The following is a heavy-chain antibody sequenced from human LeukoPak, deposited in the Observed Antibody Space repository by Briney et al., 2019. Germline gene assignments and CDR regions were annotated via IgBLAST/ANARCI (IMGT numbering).Heavy chain of an antibody. J-gene: IGHJ4*02. Sequence: ASVKVSCKASGGTFSSYAISWVRQAPGQGLEWMGRIIPILGIANYAQKFQGRVTITADKSTSTAYMELSSLRSEDTAVYYCARETTVVRSFDYWGQGTLVTVSS. CDR3: ARETTVVRSFDY. CDR2: IIPILGIA. V-gene: IGHV1-69*04. D-gene: IGHD4-17*01. CDR1: GGTFSSYA.